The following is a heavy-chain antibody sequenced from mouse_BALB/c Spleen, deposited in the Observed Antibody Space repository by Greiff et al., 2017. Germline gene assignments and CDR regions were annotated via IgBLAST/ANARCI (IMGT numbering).Heavy chain of an antibody. CDR2: IYPYNGGT. J-gene: IGHJ1*01. D-gene: IGHD1-1*01. CDR1: GYTFTDYN. CDR3: AREAKWYFDV. Sequence: VQLQQSGPELVKPGASVKISCKASGYTFTDYNMHWVKQSHGKSLEWIGYIYPYNGGTGYNQKFKSKATLTVDNSSSTAYMELRSLTSEDSAVYYCAREAKWYFDVWGAGTTVTVSS. V-gene: IGHV1S29*02.